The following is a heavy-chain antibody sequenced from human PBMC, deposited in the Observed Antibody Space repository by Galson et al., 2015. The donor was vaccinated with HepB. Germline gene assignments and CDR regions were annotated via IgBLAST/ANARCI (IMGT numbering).Heavy chain of an antibody. CDR2: MNTNTGKP. J-gene: IGHJ6*03. V-gene: IGHV7-4-1*02. D-gene: IGHD3-3*01. CDR1: GYTFTDYV. CDR3: ARSPLRFLDWLTYYDYYYMDV. Sequence: SVKVSCKASGYTFTDYVVNWVRQAPGQGLEWMGWMNTNTGKPTYAPGFAGRFVFSLDTSVTTAYLQISSLETDDTAVYYCARSPLRFLDWLTYYDYYYMDVWGEGTTVTVSS.